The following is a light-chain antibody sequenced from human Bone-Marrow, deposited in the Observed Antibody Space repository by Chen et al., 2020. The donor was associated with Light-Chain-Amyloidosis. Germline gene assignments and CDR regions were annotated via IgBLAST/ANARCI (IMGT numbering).Light chain of an antibody. Sequence: SYELTQPPSVSVSPGQTARITCSGDDLPTKYAYWYRQKPGQAPVLVIHRDTERPSGISERSSGSSSGTTATLTISGVQAEDEADYHCQSADSSGTYEVIFGGGTKLTVL. J-gene: IGLJ2*01. CDR1: DLPTKY. V-gene: IGLV3-25*03. CDR2: RDT. CDR3: QSADSSGTYEVI.